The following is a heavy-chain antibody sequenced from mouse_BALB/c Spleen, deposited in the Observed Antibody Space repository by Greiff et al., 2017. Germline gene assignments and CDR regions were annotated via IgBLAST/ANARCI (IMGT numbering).Heavy chain of an antibody. CDR2: ISNGGGST. V-gene: IGHV5-12-2*01. CDR3: ARRSNYYFDY. J-gene: IGHJ2*01. Sequence: EVMLVESGGGLVQPGGSLKLSCAASGFTFSSYTMSWVRQTPEKRLEWVAYISNGGGSTYYPDTVKGRFTISRDNAKNTLYLQMSSLKSEDTATYYCARRSNYYFDYWGQGTTLTVSS. CDR1: GFTFSSYT. D-gene: IGHD2-5*01.